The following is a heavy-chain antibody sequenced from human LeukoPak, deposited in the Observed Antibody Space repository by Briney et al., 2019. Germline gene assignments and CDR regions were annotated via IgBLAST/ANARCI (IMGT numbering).Heavy chain of an antibody. CDR1: GFTFSSYW. J-gene: IGHJ4*02. D-gene: IGHD6-13*01. CDR2: IKQDGSEK. CDR3: AREGAAADVDY. V-gene: IGHV3-7*01. Sequence: GGSLRLSCAASGFTFSSYWMSWVRQAPGKGLGWVANIKQDGSEKYYVDSVKGRFTISRDNAKNSLYLQMNSLRAEDTAVYYCAREGAAADVDYWGQGTLVTVSS.